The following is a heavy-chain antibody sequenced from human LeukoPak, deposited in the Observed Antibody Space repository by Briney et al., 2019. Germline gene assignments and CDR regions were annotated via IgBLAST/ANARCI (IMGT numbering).Heavy chain of an antibody. D-gene: IGHD3-16*01. CDR2: ISGSGGNT. Sequence: GGSLRLSCADSGFSFSSYAMSWVRQAPGKGLEWVSVISGSGGNTYYADSAKGRFTISRDNSKSTLYLQMNSLRAEDTAVYYCAKMGVDSWGQGTLVTVSS. J-gene: IGHJ4*02. CDR3: AKMGVDS. V-gene: IGHV3-23*01. CDR1: GFSFSSYA.